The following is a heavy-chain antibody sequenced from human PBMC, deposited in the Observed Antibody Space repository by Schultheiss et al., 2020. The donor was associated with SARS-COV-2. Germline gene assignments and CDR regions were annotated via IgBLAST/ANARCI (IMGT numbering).Heavy chain of an antibody. CDR2: IYHSGST. D-gene: IGHD6-13*01. J-gene: IGHJ4*02. Sequence: SETLSLTCTVSGGSISSGSYYWGWIRQPPGKGLEWIGSIYHSGSTYYNPSLKSRVTISVDTSKNQFSLKLSSVTAADTAVYYCARQRQQLVRYWGQGTLVTVSS. CDR3: ARQRQQLVRY. V-gene: IGHV4-39*01. CDR1: GGSISSGSYY.